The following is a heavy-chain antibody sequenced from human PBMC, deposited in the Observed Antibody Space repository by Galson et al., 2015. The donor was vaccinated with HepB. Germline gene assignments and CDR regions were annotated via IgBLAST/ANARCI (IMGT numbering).Heavy chain of an antibody. CDR1: GGSISSYY. CDR2: IYYSGST. CDR3: ARVYSYGYYYYGMDV. V-gene: IGHV4-59*01. Sequence: ETLSLTCTASGGSISSYYWSWIRQPPGKGLEWIGYIYYSGSTNYNPSLKSRVTISVDTSKNQFSLKLSSVTAADTAVYYCARVYSYGYYYYGMDVWGQGTTVTVSS. D-gene: IGHD5-18*01. J-gene: IGHJ6*02.